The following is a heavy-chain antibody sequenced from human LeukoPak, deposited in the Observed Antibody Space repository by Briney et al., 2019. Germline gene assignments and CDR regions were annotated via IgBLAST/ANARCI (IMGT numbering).Heavy chain of an antibody. CDR2: IIPIFGTA. CDR1: GGTFSSYA. D-gene: IGHD6-13*01. Sequence: GASVKVSCKASGGTFSSYAISWVRQAPGQGLEWMGGIIPIFGTANYAQKFQGRVTITADESTSTAYMELSSLRSEDTAVYYCARGGSSSWGYYYYYYMDVWGKGTTVTISS. J-gene: IGHJ6*03. V-gene: IGHV1-69*13. CDR3: ARGGSSSWGYYYYYYMDV.